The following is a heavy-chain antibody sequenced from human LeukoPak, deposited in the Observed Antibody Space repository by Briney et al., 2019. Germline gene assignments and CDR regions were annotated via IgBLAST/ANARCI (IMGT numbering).Heavy chain of an antibody. V-gene: IGHV3-48*04. CDR2: ISSSSSTI. CDR1: GFTFSTDS. CDR3: ARGSDTKSHSFDY. J-gene: IGHJ4*02. D-gene: IGHD5-18*01. Sequence: GGSLRLSCAASGFTFSTDSMNWVRQAPGKGLEWVSYISSSSSTIYNADSVKGRFTISRDNAKNSLYLQMNSLRAEDTAVYYCARGSDTKSHSFDYWGQGTLVTVSS.